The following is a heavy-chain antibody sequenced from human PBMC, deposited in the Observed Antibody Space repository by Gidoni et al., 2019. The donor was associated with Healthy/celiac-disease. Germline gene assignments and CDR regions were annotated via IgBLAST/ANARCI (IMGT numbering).Heavy chain of an antibody. J-gene: IGHJ6*03. CDR1: GGSFSGYY. D-gene: IGHD6-19*01. CDR3: ARGCKQWLVRGHYYYYMDV. V-gene: IGHV4-34*01. CDR2: INHSGST. Sequence: QVQLQQWGAGLLKPSETLSLTCAVYGGSFSGYYWSWIRQPPGKGLEWIGEINHSGSTNYNPSLKSRVTISVDTSKNQFSLKLSSVTAADTAVYYCARGCKQWLVRGHYYYYMDVWGKGTTVTVSS.